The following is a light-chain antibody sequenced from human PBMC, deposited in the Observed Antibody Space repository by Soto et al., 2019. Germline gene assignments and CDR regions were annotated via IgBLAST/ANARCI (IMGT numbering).Light chain of an antibody. CDR2: DVT. Sequence: QSALAQPASVCGSPGQSITISCTGTSSDIGRYNLVSWYQQYPVKAPKLVIYDVTKRPSGVSDRFSASKSGNTASLTISGLQAEDEADYYCCSHAGRGSVLFGGGTKVTVL. V-gene: IGLV2-23*02. CDR3: CSHAGRGSVL. J-gene: IGLJ2*01. CDR1: SSDIGRYNL.